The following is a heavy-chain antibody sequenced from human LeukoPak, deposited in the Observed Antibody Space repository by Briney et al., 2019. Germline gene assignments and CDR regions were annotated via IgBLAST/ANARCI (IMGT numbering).Heavy chain of an antibody. J-gene: IGHJ3*02. CDR3: AKTDGIRDAFDI. D-gene: IGHD5-18*01. V-gene: IGHV3-23*01. CDR1: GFTFSSYG. CDR2: ISGSGGST. Sequence: GGSLRLSCAASGFTFSSYGMSWVRQAPGKGLEWVSAISGSGGSTYYADSVKGRFTISRDNSKNTLYLQMNSLRAEDTAIYYCAKTDGIRDAFDIWGQGRMVTVSS.